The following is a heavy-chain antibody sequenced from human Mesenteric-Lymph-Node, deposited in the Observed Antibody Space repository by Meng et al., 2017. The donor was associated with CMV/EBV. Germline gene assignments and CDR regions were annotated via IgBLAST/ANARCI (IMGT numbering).Heavy chain of an antibody. Sequence: LSLTCAASGFTFSSYAMHWVRQAPGKGLDWVAVVSYDGSYSYYADSVKGRFTISRDDSKNTLYLQMSSLRAEDTAVYYCARDCAIRVGYYYYAMDVWGPGTTVTVSS. V-gene: IGHV3-30*04. CDR1: GFTFSSYA. J-gene: IGHJ6*02. CDR2: VSYDGSYS. CDR3: ARDCAIRVGYYYYAMDV. D-gene: IGHD2-2*02.